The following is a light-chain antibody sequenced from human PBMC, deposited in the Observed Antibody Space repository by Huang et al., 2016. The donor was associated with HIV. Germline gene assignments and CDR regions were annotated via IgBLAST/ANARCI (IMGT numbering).Light chain of an antibody. V-gene: IGKV1-NL1*01. CDR2: GAS. CDR3: QQYFSALWT. CDR1: QGISNS. J-gene: IGKJ1*01. Sequence: DIQMTQSPSSLSASVAYRVTITCRASQGISNSLAWYQQKTGKPPRLLVSGASTLERCGPSRFSGSVSGTDYSLTISSLQPEDFATYYCQQYFSALWTFGQGTKV.